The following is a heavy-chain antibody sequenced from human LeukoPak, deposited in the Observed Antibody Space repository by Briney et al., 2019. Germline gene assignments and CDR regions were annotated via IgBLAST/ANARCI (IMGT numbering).Heavy chain of an antibody. CDR1: GFTFSSYW. CDR2: IRSKAYGGTT. V-gene: IGHV3-49*04. J-gene: IGHJ3*02. CDR3: TRPGIAVAGRGHAFDI. D-gene: IGHD6-19*01. Sequence: PGGSLRLSCAASGFTFSSYWMSWVRQAPGKGLEWVGFIRSKAYGGTTEYAASVKGRFTISRDDSKSIAYLQMNSLKTEDTAVYYCTRPGIAVAGRGHAFDIWGQGTMVTVSS.